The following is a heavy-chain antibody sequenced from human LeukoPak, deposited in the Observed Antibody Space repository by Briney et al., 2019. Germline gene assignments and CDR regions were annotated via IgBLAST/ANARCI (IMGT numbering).Heavy chain of an antibody. CDR1: GDSMSSGSYY. Sequence: SETLSLTCSVSGDSMSSGSYYWGWIRQPPGKGLEWIGSIFYSGSTYYTPSLKNRVTMSLDTSKNQFSLRLTSVTAADMAVYYCARQIAVVEPTDPNWFDSWGQGTLVTVSS. CDR2: IFYSGST. V-gene: IGHV4-39*07. CDR3: ARQIAVVEPTDPNWFDS. D-gene: IGHD2-21*01. J-gene: IGHJ5*01.